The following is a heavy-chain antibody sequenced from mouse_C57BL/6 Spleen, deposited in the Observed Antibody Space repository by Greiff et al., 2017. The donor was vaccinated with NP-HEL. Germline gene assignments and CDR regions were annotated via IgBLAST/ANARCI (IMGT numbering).Heavy chain of an antibody. J-gene: IGHJ2*01. D-gene: IGHD2-1*01. CDR1: GYTFTDYE. CDR3: AIKRGNYFYSRY. V-gene: IGHV1-15*01. CDR2: IDPETGGT. Sequence: VQLQQSGAELVRPGASVTLSCKASGYTFTDYEMHWVKQTPVHGLEWIGAIDPETGGTAYNPKFKGKAILTADKSSSTAYMELRSLTAEDSAVYDCAIKRGNYFYSRYWGQGTTLTVSS.